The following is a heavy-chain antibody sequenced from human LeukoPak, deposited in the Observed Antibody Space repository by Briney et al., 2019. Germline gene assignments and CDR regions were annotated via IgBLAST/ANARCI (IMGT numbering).Heavy chain of an antibody. CDR3: ARHNYGGNSVVDY. CDR2: IYYSGST. Sequence: SETLSLTCTVSGGSICSFYWSWIRQPPGKGLEWIGYIYYSGSTNYNPSLKSRVTISVDTSKNQFSLKLSSVTAADTAVYYCARHNYGGNSVVDYWGREPWSPSPQ. V-gene: IGHV4-59*08. D-gene: IGHD4-23*01. J-gene: IGHJ4*02. CDR1: GGSICSFY.